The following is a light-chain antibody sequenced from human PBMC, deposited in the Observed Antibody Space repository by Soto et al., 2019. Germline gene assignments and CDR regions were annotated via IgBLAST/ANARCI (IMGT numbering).Light chain of an antibody. CDR2: GVS. J-gene: IGKJ2*01. V-gene: IGKV3-20*01. CDR1: QSISSTY. CDR3: QQYGTSPYT. Sequence: ELVLTQSPGTLSLSPGERASLSCRASQSISSTYLAWYQHRPGQPPRLLIYGVSARATGIPDRFSGSGSRTDFTLTISRLEPEDSAVYYCQQYGTSPYTVGQGTKVDSK.